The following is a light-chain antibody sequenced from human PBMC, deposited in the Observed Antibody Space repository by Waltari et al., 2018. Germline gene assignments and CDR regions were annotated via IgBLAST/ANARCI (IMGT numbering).Light chain of an antibody. V-gene: IGKV1-17*01. Sequence: DIQMTQSPSSLSASVGDTVTITCRASQGISSYLNWFQQKPGKAPRLLISAASSLVSGVPSRFSGSGSGTEFTLTISSLQPEYFASYYCLQHNSYPPTFGQGTKVEIK. CDR2: AAS. J-gene: IGKJ1*01. CDR3: LQHNSYPPT. CDR1: QGISSY.